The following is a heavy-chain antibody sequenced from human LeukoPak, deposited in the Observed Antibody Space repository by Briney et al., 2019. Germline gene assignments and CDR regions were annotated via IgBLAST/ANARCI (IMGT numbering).Heavy chain of an antibody. D-gene: IGHD2-2*01. J-gene: IGHJ6*02. CDR3: VRKYCSSSSCYDYYYYGMDV. CDR1: GYTFTSYA. Sequence: GASVKVSCKASGYTFTSYATHWVRQAPGQTLEWMGWINTGNGNTKYSEKLQGRVTITRDTSASTAYMELSSLRSEDTAVYYCVRKYCSSSSCYDYYYYGMDVWGQGTTVTVSS. CDR2: INTGNGNT. V-gene: IGHV1-3*04.